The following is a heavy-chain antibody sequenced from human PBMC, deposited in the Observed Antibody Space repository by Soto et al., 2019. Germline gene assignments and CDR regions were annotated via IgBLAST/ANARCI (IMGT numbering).Heavy chain of an antibody. V-gene: IGHV4-4*02. CDR2: IYHSGST. CDR3: ARSGPYDYIWGTYRSHLYYFDY. Sequence: QVQLQESGPGLVKPSGTLSLTCAVSSGSISSSNWWSWVRQPPGKGLEWIGEIYHSGSTNYNPSLKSRVTTTVDKSKNQFSLKLNSVTAADTAVYYCARSGPYDYIWGTYRSHLYYFDYWGQGTLVTVSS. J-gene: IGHJ4*02. D-gene: IGHD3-16*02. CDR1: SGSISSSNW.